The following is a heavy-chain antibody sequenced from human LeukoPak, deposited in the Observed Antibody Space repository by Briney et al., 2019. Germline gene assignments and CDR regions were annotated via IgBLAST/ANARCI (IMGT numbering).Heavy chain of an antibody. CDR2: INPNGGGT. Sequence: ASVEVSCKASGYTFTPNYIHWVRQAPGQGLEWMGWINPNGGGTNYAQKFQGWVTMTRDTSISTLYMELSRLKSDDTAVYYCARGFGSSWFDYWGQGTLVTVSS. D-gene: IGHD6-13*01. J-gene: IGHJ4*02. CDR1: GYTFTPNY. V-gene: IGHV1-2*04. CDR3: ARGFGSSWFDY.